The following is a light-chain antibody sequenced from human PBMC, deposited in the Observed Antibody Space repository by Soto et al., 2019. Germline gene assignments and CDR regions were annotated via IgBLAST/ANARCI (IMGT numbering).Light chain of an antibody. CDR3: CSFAGSATWV. CDR1: SSDVGGYDY. CDR2: EVT. Sequence: QSALTQPASVSGSPGQSITISCTGTSSDVGGYDYVSWYQQHPGKAPKLMIFEVTNRPSGVSHRFSGSKSGNTASLTISGLQAEDEADYYCCSFAGSATWVFGGGTKLTVL. V-gene: IGLV2-14*01. J-gene: IGLJ3*02.